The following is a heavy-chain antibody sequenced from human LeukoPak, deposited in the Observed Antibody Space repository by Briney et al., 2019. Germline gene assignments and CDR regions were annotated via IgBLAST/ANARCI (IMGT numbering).Heavy chain of an antibody. CDR1: GFTFSSYS. Sequence: GGSLRLSCAASGFTFSSYSMNWVRQAPGKGLEWVSSISSSSSYIYYADSVKGRFTISRDNAKNSLYLQMNSLRAEDTAVYYCARTGRADYSNYEEYFQHWGQGTLVTVSS. V-gene: IGHV3-21*04. D-gene: IGHD4-4*01. J-gene: IGHJ1*01. CDR2: ISSSSSYI. CDR3: ARTGRADYSNYEEYFQH.